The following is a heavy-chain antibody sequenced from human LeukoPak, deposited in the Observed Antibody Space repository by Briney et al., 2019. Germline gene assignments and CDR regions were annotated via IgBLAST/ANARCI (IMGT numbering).Heavy chain of an antibody. CDR3: ARVHYDILTGYSYFDY. Sequence: GASVKVSCKASGYTFNGHYMHWVRQAPGQGLEWMGWINPNSGDTNYAQKFQGRVTMTRDTSISTFYTELSRLRSDDSAVYYCARVHYDILTGYSYFDYWGQGTLVTVSS. CDR1: GYTFNGHY. J-gene: IGHJ4*02. V-gene: IGHV1-2*02. D-gene: IGHD3-9*01. CDR2: INPNSGDT.